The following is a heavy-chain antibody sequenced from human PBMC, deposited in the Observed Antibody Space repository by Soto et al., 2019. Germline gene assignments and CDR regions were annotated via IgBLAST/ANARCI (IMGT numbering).Heavy chain of an antibody. Sequence: PGGSLRLSCAASGFTFSSYAMSWVRQAPGKGLEWVSAISGSGGSTYYADSVKGRFTISRDNSKNTLYLQMNSLRAEDTAVYYCAKDRGSVPYYYYGMDVWGQGTTVTVSS. CDR2: ISGSGGST. CDR3: AKDRGSVPYYYYGMDV. CDR1: GFTFSSYA. D-gene: IGHD6-19*01. J-gene: IGHJ6*02. V-gene: IGHV3-23*01.